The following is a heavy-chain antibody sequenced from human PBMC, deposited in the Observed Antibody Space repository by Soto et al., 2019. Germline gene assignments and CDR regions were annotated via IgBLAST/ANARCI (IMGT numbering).Heavy chain of an antibody. CDR1: GYTFTSYY. Sequence: ASVKVSCKASGYTFTSYYMHWVRQAPGQGLEWMGIINPSGGSTSYAQKFQGRVTMTRDTSTGTVYMELSSLRSEDTAVYYCARAGGMATISRATFGYWGQGTLVTVSS. D-gene: IGHD5-12*01. V-gene: IGHV1-46*01. CDR3: ARAGGMATISRATFGY. J-gene: IGHJ4*02. CDR2: INPSGGST.